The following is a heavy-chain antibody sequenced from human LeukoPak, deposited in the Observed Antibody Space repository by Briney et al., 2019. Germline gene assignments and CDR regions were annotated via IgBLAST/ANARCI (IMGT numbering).Heavy chain of an antibody. CDR3: ARDRSDFSLLFHYFYMDV. J-gene: IGHJ6*03. D-gene: IGHD3-3*01. V-gene: IGHV3-7*01. CDR1: GFAVSNYW. Sequence: GGSLRLSCAASGFAVSNYWMSWVRQAPGKGLECVAHIKGDGSEKYYVDSVKGRFTISKDSVRHSLYLQMNSLRDEDTAIYYCARDRSDFSLLFHYFYMDVWGKGTTVTVAS. CDR2: IKGDGSEK.